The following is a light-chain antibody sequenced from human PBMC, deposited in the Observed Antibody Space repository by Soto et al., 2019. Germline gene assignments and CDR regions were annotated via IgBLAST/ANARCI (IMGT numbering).Light chain of an antibody. Sequence: EIVLTQSPATLSLSPGERATLSCRASQSISNNLAWYQQKPGQAPRLVIYSASTRATGIPARFSGSGSGTEFTLTISSLQSEDFAVYYCQQYNNWPPLTFGGGTKVDIK. CDR3: QQYNNWPPLT. V-gene: IGKV3-15*01. CDR2: SAS. CDR1: QSISNN. J-gene: IGKJ4*01.